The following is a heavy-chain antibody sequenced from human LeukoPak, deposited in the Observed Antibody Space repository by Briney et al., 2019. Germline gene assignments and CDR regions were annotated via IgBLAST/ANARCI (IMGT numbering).Heavy chain of an antibody. V-gene: IGHV4-38-2*01. CDR2: IYHSGST. Sequence: NPSETLSLTCAVSGYSISSGYYWGWIRQPPGKGLEWIGSIYHSGSTYYNPSLKSRVTISVDTSKNQFSLKLSSVTAADTAVYYCTSPYCSSTSCYIPKRAFDIWGQGTMVTVSS. CDR1: GYSISSGYY. D-gene: IGHD2-2*02. J-gene: IGHJ3*02. CDR3: TSPYCSSTSCYIPKRAFDI.